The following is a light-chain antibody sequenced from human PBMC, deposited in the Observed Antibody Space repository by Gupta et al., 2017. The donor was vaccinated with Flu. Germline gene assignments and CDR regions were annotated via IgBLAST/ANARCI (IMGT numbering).Light chain of an antibody. CDR1: FRDVGTYNL. J-gene: IGLJ3*02. Sequence: QSITISCTGTFRDVGTYNLVSWYQQHPGNALILIIYEVNKRPSGVASRFSGSKSGNTASLTISGLQAEDEAYYYCCSHAGSVTLFGAGTRLTVL. CDR3: CSHAGSVTL. CDR2: EVN. V-gene: IGLV2-23*02.